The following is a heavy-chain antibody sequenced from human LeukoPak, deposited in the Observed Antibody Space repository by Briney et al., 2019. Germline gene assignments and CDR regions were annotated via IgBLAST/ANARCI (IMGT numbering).Heavy chain of an antibody. Sequence: SETLSLTCTVSGGSISDYYWTWIRQPPGKGLEWIGHIYYSGNTIYNPSLKSRVTISVDTSKNQFSLKLTSVTTADTAVYYCAGEDYFDSSGYASSRFDIWGQGTMVTVSS. CDR2: IYYSGNT. D-gene: IGHD3-22*01. CDR1: GGSISDYY. V-gene: IGHV4-59*01. CDR3: AGEDYFDSSGYASSRFDI. J-gene: IGHJ3*02.